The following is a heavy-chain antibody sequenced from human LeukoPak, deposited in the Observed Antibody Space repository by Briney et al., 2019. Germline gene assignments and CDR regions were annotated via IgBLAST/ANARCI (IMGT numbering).Heavy chain of an antibody. CDR2: ISSSSSYI. CDR1: GFTFSSYS. CDR3: ARVYYYDSSGKPYYFDY. J-gene: IGHJ4*02. D-gene: IGHD3-22*01. V-gene: IGHV3-21*01. Sequence: GGSLRLSCAASGFTFSSYSMNWVRQAPGERLEWVSSISSSSSYIYYADSVKGRFTISRDNAKNSLYLQMSSLRAEDTAVYYCARVYYYDSSGKPYYFDYWGQGTLVTVSS.